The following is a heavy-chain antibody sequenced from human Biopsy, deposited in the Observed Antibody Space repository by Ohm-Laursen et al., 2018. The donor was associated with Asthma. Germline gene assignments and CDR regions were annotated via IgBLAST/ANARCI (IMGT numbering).Heavy chain of an antibody. J-gene: IGHJ2*01. CDR2: ISYSGST. CDR3: ARVPTTLRYFDL. Sequence: ALSLTCAVSGGSVSSGSYYWSWIRQPPGKGLAWVSYISYSGSTDYNPSLKSRLTISMDTSKNQFSLKLSSVTAADTAVYYCARVPTTLRYFDLWGRGTLVTVSS. V-gene: IGHV4-61*01. CDR1: GGSVSSGSYY. D-gene: IGHD2-15*01.